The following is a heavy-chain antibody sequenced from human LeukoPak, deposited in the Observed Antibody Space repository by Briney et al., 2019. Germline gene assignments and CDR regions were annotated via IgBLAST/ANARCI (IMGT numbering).Heavy chain of an antibody. Sequence: SETLSLTCTVSGGSINNNVYYWGWIRQPPGKGLEWIGYIYHSGSTYYSPSLKSRVTISVDRSKNQFSLKLSSVTAADTAVYYCARGTERASWFDPWGQGTLVTVSS. V-gene: IGHV4-30-2*01. CDR2: IYHSGST. CDR1: GGSINNNVYY. D-gene: IGHD1-1*01. J-gene: IGHJ5*02. CDR3: ARGTERASWFDP.